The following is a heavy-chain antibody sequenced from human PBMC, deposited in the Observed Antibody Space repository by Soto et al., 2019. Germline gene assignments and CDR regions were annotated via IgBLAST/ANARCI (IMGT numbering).Heavy chain of an antibody. D-gene: IGHD6-19*01. J-gene: IGHJ4*02. CDR1: GYSFTSYW. Sequence: GESLKISCKGSGYSFTSYWIGWVRQMPGKGLEWTGIIYPGDSDTRYSPSFQGQVTISADKSISTAYLQWSSLKASDTAMYYCARPHAVAADYFDYWGQGTLVTV. V-gene: IGHV5-51*01. CDR3: ARPHAVAADYFDY. CDR2: IYPGDSDT.